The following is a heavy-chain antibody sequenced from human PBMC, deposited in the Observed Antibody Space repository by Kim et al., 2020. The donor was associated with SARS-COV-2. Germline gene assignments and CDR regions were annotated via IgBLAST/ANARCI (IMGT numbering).Heavy chain of an antibody. CDR2: IKSKTDGGTT. V-gene: IGHV3-15*01. J-gene: IGHJ4*02. CDR3: TTGYYYDSSGFGY. CDR1: GFTFSNAW. D-gene: IGHD3-22*01. Sequence: GGSLRLSCAASGFTFSNAWMSWVRQAPGKGLEWVGRIKSKTDGGTTDYAAPVKGRFTISRDDSKNTLYLQMNSLKTEDTAVYYCTTGYYYDSSGFGYWGQGTLVTVSS.